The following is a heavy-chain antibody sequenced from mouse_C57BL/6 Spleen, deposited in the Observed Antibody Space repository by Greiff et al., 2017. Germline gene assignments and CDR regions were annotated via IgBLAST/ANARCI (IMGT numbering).Heavy chain of an antibody. CDR3: ARVPFKYYGSSYGWVAY. CDR2: IDPEDGET. CDR1: GFNIKDYY. Sequence: VQLQQSGAELVKPGASVKLSCTASGFNIKDYYMHWVKQRTEQGLEWIGRIDPEDGETKYAPKFQGKATITADTSSNTAYMRLSSLTSEDTAVYYGARVPFKYYGSSYGWVAYWGQGTLGTVSA. D-gene: IGHD1-1*01. J-gene: IGHJ3*01. V-gene: IGHV14-2*01.